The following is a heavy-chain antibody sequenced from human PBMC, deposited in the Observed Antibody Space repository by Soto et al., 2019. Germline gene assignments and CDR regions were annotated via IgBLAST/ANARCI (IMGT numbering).Heavy chain of an antibody. J-gene: IGHJ6*03. CDR1: GYTFTSYA. D-gene: IGHD5-18*01. V-gene: IGHV1-3*01. CDR2: INAGNGNT. CDR3: ARGGTVDTAMVTNDKYYYYYMDV. Sequence: ASVKVSCKASGYTFTSYAMHWVRQAPGQRLEWMGWINAGNGNTKYSQKFQGRVTITRDTSASTAYMELSSLRSEDTAVYYCARGGTVDTAMVTNDKYYYYYMDVWGKGTTVTVSS.